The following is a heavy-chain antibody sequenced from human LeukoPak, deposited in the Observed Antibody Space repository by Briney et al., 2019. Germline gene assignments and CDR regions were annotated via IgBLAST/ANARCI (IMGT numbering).Heavy chain of an antibody. CDR2: IKQDGSEK. CDR3: ARERYCSSTGCYELDY. J-gene: IGHJ4*02. CDR1: GFTFSSYW. V-gene: IGHV3-7*01. Sequence: GGSLRLSCAVSGFTFSSYWMSWVRQAPGKGLGWVANIKQDGSEKYYVDSVKGRFTISRDNAKNSLYLPMNSLRAEDTAVYYCARERYCSSTGCYELDYWGQGTLVTVSS. D-gene: IGHD2-2*01.